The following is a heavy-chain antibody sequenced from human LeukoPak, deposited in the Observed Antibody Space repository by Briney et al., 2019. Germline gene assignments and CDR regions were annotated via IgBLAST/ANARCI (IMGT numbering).Heavy chain of an antibody. J-gene: IGHJ4*02. Sequence: PGGSLRLSCAASGFTVSSNYMSWVRQAPGQGLEWVSVIYSGGSTYYADSVKGRFTISRDNSKNTLYLQMNSLRAEDTAVYYCARVDYYDSSYFDYWGQGTLVAVSS. CDR1: GFTVSSNY. CDR2: IYSGGST. V-gene: IGHV3-53*01. D-gene: IGHD3-22*01. CDR3: ARVDYYDSSYFDY.